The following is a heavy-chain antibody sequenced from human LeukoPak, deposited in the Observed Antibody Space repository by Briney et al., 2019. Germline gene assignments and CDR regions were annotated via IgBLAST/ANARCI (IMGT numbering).Heavy chain of an antibody. Sequence: PSETLSLTCTVSGGSISSSSYYWGWIRQPPGKGLEWIGSIYYSGSSYYNPSLKSRVTISVDTSKNQFSLKLSSVTAADTAVYYCAREGSGDFNWFDPWGQGTLVTVSS. J-gene: IGHJ5*02. V-gene: IGHV4-39*07. CDR1: GGSISSSSYY. CDR2: IYYSGSS. D-gene: IGHD3-3*01. CDR3: AREGSGDFNWFDP.